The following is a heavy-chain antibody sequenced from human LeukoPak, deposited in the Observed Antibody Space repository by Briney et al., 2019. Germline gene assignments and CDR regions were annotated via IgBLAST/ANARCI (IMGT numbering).Heavy chain of an antibody. CDR3: ARVMYSSSWYLGLYYYYGMDV. CDR2: ISSSGSTI. D-gene: IGHD6-13*01. J-gene: IGHJ6*02. Sequence: GGSLRLSCAASGFTFSDYYMSWIRQAPGKGLEWVSYISSSGSTIYYADSVKGRFTISRDTAKKSRYLQMNSLRAEDTAVYYCARVMYSSSWYLGLYYYYGMDVWGQGTTVTVSS. CDR1: GFTFSDYY. V-gene: IGHV3-11*01.